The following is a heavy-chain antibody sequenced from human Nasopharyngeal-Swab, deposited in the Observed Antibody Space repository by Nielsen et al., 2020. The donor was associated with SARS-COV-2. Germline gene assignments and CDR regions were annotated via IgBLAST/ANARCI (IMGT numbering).Heavy chain of an antibody. CDR1: GGSISSYY. CDR2: IYYSGST. Sequence: SETLSLTCTVSGGSISSYYWSWIRQPPGKGLEWIGYIYYSGSTNYNPSLKSRVTISVDTSNNQFSLKLSPVTAADTAVYYCARGGGSSSYRGVDYWGQGTLVTVSS. D-gene: IGHD2-15*01. V-gene: IGHV4-59*01. J-gene: IGHJ4*02. CDR3: ARGGGSSSYRGVDY.